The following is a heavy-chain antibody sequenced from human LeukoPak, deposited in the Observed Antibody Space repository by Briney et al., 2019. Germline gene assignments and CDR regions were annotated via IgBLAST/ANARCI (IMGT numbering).Heavy chain of an antibody. CDR3: ARDSAEYSSSPDAFDI. CDR2: IYYSGST. Sequence: SETLSLTCTVSGGSIGIYYWSWIRQPPRKGLGWIGYIYYSGSTNYNPSLKSRVTISVDTSKNQFSLKLSSVTAADTAVYYCARDSAEYSSSPDAFDIWGQGTMVTASS. J-gene: IGHJ3*02. V-gene: IGHV4-59*01. CDR1: GGSIGIYY. D-gene: IGHD6-6*01.